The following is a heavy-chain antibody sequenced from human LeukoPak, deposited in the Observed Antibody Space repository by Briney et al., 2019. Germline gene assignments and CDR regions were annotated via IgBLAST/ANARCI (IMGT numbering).Heavy chain of an antibody. D-gene: IGHD2-2*01. CDR3: ARDTKYAFDN. Sequence: SGGSETLFCAPSGFTFSRYSMNWVRHAPGKGMEWISYIGISSGNTKYADSVKVRFTISRDKAKNSVYLQMNSLRVEDTAVYYCARDTKYAFDNWGQGTLVTVSS. J-gene: IGHJ4*02. CDR1: GFTFSRYS. V-gene: IGHV3-48*01. CDR2: IGISSGNT.